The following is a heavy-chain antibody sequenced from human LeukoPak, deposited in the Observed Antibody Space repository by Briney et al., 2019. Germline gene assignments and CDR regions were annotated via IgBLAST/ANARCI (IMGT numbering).Heavy chain of an antibody. J-gene: IGHJ3*02. V-gene: IGHV4-59*08. CDR3: ARARYTNSWYAVDI. CDR2: IYHTGSN. D-gene: IGHD6-13*01. Sequence: SETLSLTCLVSSGSVSSYYWTWIRQPPGKGLEWIGYIYHTGSNNYSPSLKSRVTMYVDTSKNQLSLKLSSVTAADTAMYYYARARYTNSWYAVDIWGQGTMVTVSS. CDR1: SGSVSSYY.